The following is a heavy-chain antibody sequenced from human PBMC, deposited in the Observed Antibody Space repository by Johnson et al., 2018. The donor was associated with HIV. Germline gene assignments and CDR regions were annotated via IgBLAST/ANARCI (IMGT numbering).Heavy chain of an antibody. J-gene: IGHJ3*02. CDR3: AKDLNYGSGPVDI. D-gene: IGHD3-10*01. CDR1: GFTFSSYW. V-gene: IGHV3-74*01. Sequence: VQLVESGGGLVKPGGSLRLSCAASGFTFSSYWMHWVRQAPGKGLVWVSRINSDGSSTSYADSVRGRFTTSRDNSKDKLYLQMNGLRAEDTAVYYCAKDLNYGSGPVDIWGQGTMFTFSS. CDR2: INSDGSST.